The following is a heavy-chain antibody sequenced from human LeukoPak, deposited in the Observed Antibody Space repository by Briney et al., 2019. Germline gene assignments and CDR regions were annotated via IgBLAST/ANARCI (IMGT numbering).Heavy chain of an antibody. V-gene: IGHV1-8*01. J-gene: IGHJ5*02. CDR3: ARVRIAARLNWFDP. Sequence: ASVKVSCKASGYTFTSYDISWVRQATGQGLEWMGWMNPNSGNTGYAQKFQGRVTMTRNTSISTAYMELSSLRSEDTAVYYCARVRIAARLNWFDPWGQGTLVTVSS. CDR1: GYTFTSYD. D-gene: IGHD6-6*01. CDR2: MNPNSGNT.